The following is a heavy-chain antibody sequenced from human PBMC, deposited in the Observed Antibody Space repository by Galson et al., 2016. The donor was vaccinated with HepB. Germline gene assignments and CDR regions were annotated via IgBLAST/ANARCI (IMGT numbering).Heavy chain of an antibody. D-gene: IGHD4-17*01. CDR1: GFTFSRNA. CDR3: ASLQGYGDYGAYRYYSKDV. Sequence: SLRLSCAASGFTFSRNAFHWVRQAPGKGLEWVAVISCDGNNKKSLDSVKGRFTISRDNSYNTVYLQMNSRSADDTAFYYCASLQGYGDYGAYRYYSKDVWGQGTTVTVSS. V-gene: IGHV3-30-3*01. J-gene: IGHJ6*02. CDR2: ISCDGNNK.